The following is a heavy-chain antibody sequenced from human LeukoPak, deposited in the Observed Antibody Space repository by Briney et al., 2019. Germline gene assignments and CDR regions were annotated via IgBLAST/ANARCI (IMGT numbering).Heavy chain of an antibody. D-gene: IGHD6-19*01. CDR2: ISGSRGTT. CDR3: AKERTGGWPFDY. V-gene: IGHV3-23*01. J-gene: IGHJ4*02. CDR1: AFTFSDYS. Sequence: GGSLRLSCAASAFTFSDYSMNWVRQAPGKGLEWVSGISGSRGTTYYADSVKGRLTISRDNSKNTLYLQMNSLRADDTAVYYCAKERTGGWPFDYWGQGTLVTVSS.